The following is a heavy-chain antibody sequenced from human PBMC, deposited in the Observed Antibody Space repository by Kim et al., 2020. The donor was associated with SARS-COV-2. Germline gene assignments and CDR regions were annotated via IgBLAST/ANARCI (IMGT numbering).Heavy chain of an antibody. CDR2: INHSGST. CDR1: GGSISTCNW. V-gene: IGHV4-4*02. J-gene: IGHJ5*02. CDR3: ARGVSSAWTLRDWFDP. Sequence: SETLSLTCAVSGGSISTCNWWSWVRQPPGNGVEWIGEINHSGSTEYNPSLKSRVTISVDKSKNQFSLKLSSVTAEDTAVYYCARGVSSAWTLRDWFDPWGQGTLVTVSS. D-gene: IGHD2-2*01.